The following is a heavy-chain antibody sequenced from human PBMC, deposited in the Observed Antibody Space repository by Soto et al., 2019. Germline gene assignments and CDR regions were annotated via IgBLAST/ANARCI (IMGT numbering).Heavy chain of an antibody. V-gene: IGHV3-23*01. CDR3: VKESNWNYSDY. D-gene: IGHD1-1*01. CDR2: FSGSGGST. Sequence: GGSLRLSCAASGFTFSSYAMSWVRQAPGKGLEWVSAFSGSGGSTYYADSVKGRFTNSRDNSKNKPYLQMNSQRAEDTAVYYCVKESNWNYSDYWGQGTLVTVSS. J-gene: IGHJ4*02. CDR1: GFTFSSYA.